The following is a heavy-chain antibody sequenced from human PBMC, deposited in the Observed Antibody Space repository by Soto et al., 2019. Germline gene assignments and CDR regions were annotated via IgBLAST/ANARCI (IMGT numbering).Heavy chain of an antibody. CDR2: INSDGSST. D-gene: IGHD3-22*01. V-gene: IGHV3-74*01. Sequence: GGSLRLSCAASGFTFSSYWMHWVRQAPGKGLVWVSRINSDGSSTSYADSVKGRFTISRDNAKNTLYLQMNSLRAEDTAVYYCARAPALGEYYYDSSGYYSRDKGLDYWGQGTLVTVSS. J-gene: IGHJ4*02. CDR3: ARAPALGEYYYDSSGYYSRDKGLDY. CDR1: GFTFSSYW.